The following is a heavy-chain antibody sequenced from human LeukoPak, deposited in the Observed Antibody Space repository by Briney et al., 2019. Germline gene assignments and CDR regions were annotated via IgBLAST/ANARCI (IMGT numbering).Heavy chain of an antibody. J-gene: IGHJ5*02. CDR1: GGSISSSSYY. CDR2: IYYSGST. CDR3: ARVGWFGELLSWFDP. V-gene: IGHV4-39*07. D-gene: IGHD3-10*01. Sequence: SETLSLTCTVSGGSISSSSYYWGWIRQPPGKGLEWIGSIYYSGSTYYNPSLKSRVTISVDTSKNQFSLKLSSVTAADTAVYYCARVGWFGELLSWFDPWGQGTLVTVSS.